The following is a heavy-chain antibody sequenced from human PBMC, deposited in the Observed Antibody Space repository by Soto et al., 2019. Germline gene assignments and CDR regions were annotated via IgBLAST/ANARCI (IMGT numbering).Heavy chain of an antibody. CDR3: ARGYSSSWYLYDYYGMDV. Sequence: SETLSLTCTVSGGSISSYYGSWIRQPPGKGLEWIGYIYYSGSTNYNPSLKSRVTISVDTSKNQFSLKLSSVTAADTAVYYCARGYSSSWYLYDYYGMDVWGQGTTVTVSS. J-gene: IGHJ6*02. CDR2: IYYSGST. CDR1: GGSISSYY. D-gene: IGHD6-13*01. V-gene: IGHV4-59*08.